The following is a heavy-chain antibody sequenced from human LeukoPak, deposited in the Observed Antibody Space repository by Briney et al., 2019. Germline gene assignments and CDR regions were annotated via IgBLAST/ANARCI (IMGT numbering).Heavy chain of an antibody. D-gene: IGHD3-22*01. CDR1: GFTFSSYS. Sequence: GGSLRLSCAASGFTFSSYSMNWVRQAPGKGLEWVSYISSSSSTIYYADSVKGRFTISRDNAKNSLYLQMNSLRAVDTAVYYCARAGWVHWPYDSSGYCLDYWGQGTLVTVSS. CDR2: ISSSSSTI. V-gene: IGHV3-48*01. J-gene: IGHJ4*02. CDR3: ARAGWVHWPYDSSGYCLDY.